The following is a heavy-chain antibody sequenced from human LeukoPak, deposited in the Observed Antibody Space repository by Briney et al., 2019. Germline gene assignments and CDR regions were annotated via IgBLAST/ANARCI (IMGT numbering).Heavy chain of an antibody. V-gene: IGHV3-30*02. CDR1: GFTFSSYG. J-gene: IGHJ6*02. D-gene: IGHD3-10*01. CDR2: IRYDGSNK. CDR3: ARVLGYYASGSVYYGMDV. Sequence: GGSLRLSCAASGFTFSSYGMHWVRQAPGKGLEWVAFIRYDGSNKYYADSVKGRFTISRDNSKNTLYLQMNSLRAEDTAVYYCARVLGYYASGSVYYGMDVWGQGTTVTVSS.